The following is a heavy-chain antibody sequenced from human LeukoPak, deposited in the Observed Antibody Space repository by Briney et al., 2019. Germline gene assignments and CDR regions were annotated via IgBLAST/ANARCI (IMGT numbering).Heavy chain of an antibody. D-gene: IGHD4-17*01. CDR3: AKSRGVTSVTTGGYFDY. Sequence: GGSLRLSCAASGITFRSYGMQWGRQAPGKGLEWVAFIRYDGSKKYYADSVKGRFNISRDNSKNTLYLQMNSLRADDTAVYSCAKSRGVTSVTTGGYFDYWGQGILVTVSS. CDR2: IRYDGSKK. CDR1: GITFRSYG. J-gene: IGHJ4*02. V-gene: IGHV3-30*02.